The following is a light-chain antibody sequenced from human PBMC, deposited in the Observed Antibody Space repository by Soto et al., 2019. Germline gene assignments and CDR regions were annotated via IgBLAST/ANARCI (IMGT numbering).Light chain of an antibody. Sequence: EIVLTQSPGTLSLSPGERATLSCRASQSVRSSYLAWYQQKPGQAPRLFIYGASSGATGIPDRFSGSGSGTDFILTISRLEPEDFAVYYCQQYGTSLPTFGQGTKVDIK. CDR2: GAS. V-gene: IGKV3-20*01. CDR3: QQYGTSLPT. CDR1: QSVRSSY. J-gene: IGKJ1*01.